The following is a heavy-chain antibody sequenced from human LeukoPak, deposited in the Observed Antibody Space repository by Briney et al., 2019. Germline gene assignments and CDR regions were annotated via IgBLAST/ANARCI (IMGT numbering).Heavy chain of an antibody. CDR2: IYHSGST. CDR3: ARGGASFYFDY. J-gene: IGHJ4*02. CDR1: GGSISSGGYS. D-gene: IGHD1-26*01. Sequence: PSETLSLTCAVSGGSISSGGYSWSWIRQPPGKGLEWIGYIYHSGSTYYNPSLKSRVTTSVDRSKNQFSLKLSSVTAADTAVYYCARGGASFYFDYWGQGTLVTVSS. V-gene: IGHV4-30-2*01.